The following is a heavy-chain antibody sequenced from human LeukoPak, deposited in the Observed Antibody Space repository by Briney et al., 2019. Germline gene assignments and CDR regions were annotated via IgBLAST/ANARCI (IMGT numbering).Heavy chain of an antibody. V-gene: IGHV3-48*04. CDR2: ISSSSRTT. CDR3: AELGITMIGGV. J-gene: IGHJ6*04. D-gene: IGHD3-10*02. CDR1: GFTFNNYT. Sequence: GGSLRLSCAASGFTFNNYTMNWVRQAPGKGLEWVSYISSSSRTTYYADSVKGRFTISRDNAKNSLYLQMNSLRAEDTAVYYCAELGITMIGGVWGKGTTVTISS.